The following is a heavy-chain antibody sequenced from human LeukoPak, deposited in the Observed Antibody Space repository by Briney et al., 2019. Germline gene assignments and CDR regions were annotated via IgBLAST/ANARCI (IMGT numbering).Heavy chain of an antibody. CDR3: ARPYYYDSSGYPSDY. CDR1: GFTFSSYA. V-gene: IGHV3-23*01. J-gene: IGHJ4*02. CDR2: ISGSGGST. Sequence: GGSLRLSCAASGFTFSSYAMSWVRQAPGKGLEWVSAISGSGGSTYYADSVEGRFTISRDNSKNTLYLQMNSLRAEDTAVYYCARPYYYDSSGYPSDYWGQGTLVTVSS. D-gene: IGHD3-22*01.